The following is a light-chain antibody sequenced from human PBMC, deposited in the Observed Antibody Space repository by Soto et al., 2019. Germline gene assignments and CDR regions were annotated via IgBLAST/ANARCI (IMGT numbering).Light chain of an antibody. CDR1: ASDVGGYNY. CDR2: AVS. J-gene: IGLJ2*01. Sequence: QSALTQPASVSGSPGQSITISCTGTASDVGGYNYVSWYQQHPGKAPKLMIHAVSNRPSGIPDRFSASKSGTLATLDITGLQTGDEADYYCGTWDSSLTIGVIFGGGTKLTVL. V-gene: IGLV2-14*01. CDR3: GTWDSSLTIGVI.